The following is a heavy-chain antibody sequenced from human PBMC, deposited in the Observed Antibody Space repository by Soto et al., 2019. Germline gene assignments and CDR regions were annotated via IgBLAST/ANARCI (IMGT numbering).Heavy chain of an antibody. CDR2: ISTSSTYI. Sequence: EVPLVESGGGLVKPGGSLRLSCAASGFTFSDYNMNWVRQAPGKGLEWVSSISTSSTYIYYEDSVKGRFTISRDNAKNSLYLQMTSLRAEDTAVYYCAREPELSYWGQGTLVTVSS. CDR3: AREPELSY. V-gene: IGHV3-21*01. CDR1: GFTFSDYN. J-gene: IGHJ4*02. D-gene: IGHD2-15*01.